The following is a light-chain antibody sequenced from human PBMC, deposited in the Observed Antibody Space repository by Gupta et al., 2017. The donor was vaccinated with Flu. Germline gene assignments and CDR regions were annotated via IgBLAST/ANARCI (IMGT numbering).Light chain of an antibody. V-gene: IGKV3-15*01. CDR1: QSVSSN. CDR3: QQYDNWPRGT. CDR2: GES. J-gene: IGKJ1*01. Sequence: DIVMTQSPATLAVSPGERATLSCRASQSVSSNLAWYQQKPGQAPRLLIYGESTTATGIPARFSGSGSGTEFTITISSLQYEDFAVYYCQQYDNWPRGTFGQGTKVEIK.